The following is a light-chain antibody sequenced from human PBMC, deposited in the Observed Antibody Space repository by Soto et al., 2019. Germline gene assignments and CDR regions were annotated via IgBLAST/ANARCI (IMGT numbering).Light chain of an antibody. V-gene: IGLV2-14*01. J-gene: IGLJ2*01. CDR1: SSDVGGYNY. CDR3: TSYTSSITVV. CDR2: EVS. Sequence: QSALTQPASVSGSPGQSITISCTGTSSDVGGYNYVSWYQQHPGMAPKLMIYEVSDRPPGVSNRFSGSKSGNTASLTISGLQAEDEADYYCTSYTSSITVVFGGGTKLTVL.